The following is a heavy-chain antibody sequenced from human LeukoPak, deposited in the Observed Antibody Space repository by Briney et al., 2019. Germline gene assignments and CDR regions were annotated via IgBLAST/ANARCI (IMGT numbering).Heavy chain of an antibody. CDR3: AREDGGNYFDY. Sequence: GGSLRLSCAASGFTFSSYSMNWVRQAPGKGLEWVSYISSSGSTIVYADSVKGRFTISRDNAKNSLYPQMNSLRAEDTAVYYCAREDGGNYFDYWGQGTLVTVSS. J-gene: IGHJ4*02. CDR1: GFTFSSYS. D-gene: IGHD4-23*01. V-gene: IGHV3-48*04. CDR2: ISSSGSTI.